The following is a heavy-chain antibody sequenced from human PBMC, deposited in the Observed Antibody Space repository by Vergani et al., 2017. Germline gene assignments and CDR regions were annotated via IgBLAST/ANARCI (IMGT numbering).Heavy chain of an antibody. CDR1: GFTFSSYA. V-gene: IGHV3-23*01. D-gene: IGHD3-3*01. CDR2: ISGSGGST. CDR3: AKGSHITIFGVVNYGMDV. Sequence: EVQLLESGGGLVQPGGSLRLSCAASGFTFSSYAMSWVRQAPGKGLEWVSAISGSGGSTYYADPVKGRFTITRDNSKNTLYLQMNSLRAEDTAVYYCAKGSHITIFGVVNYGMDVWGQGTTVTVSS. J-gene: IGHJ6*02.